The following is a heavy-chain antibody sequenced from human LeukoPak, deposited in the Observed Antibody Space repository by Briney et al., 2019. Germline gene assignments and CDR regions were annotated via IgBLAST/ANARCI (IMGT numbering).Heavy chain of an antibody. D-gene: IGHD1-26*01. CDR1: GFSFSSYR. V-gene: IGHV3-21*06. Sequence: GGSLRLSCAASGFSFSSYRMNWVRQAPGKGLEWVSSVSNSGDYIHYADSVKGRFTISRDNSKNSLYLQMNSLRAEDTAVYYCARGGGVGYYYYYMDVWGKGTTVTISS. CDR2: VSNSGDYI. CDR3: ARGGGVGYYYYYMDV. J-gene: IGHJ6*03.